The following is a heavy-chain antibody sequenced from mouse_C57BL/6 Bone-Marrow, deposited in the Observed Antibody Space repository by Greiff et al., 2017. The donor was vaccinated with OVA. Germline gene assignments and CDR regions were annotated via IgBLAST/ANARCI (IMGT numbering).Heavy chain of an antibody. CDR2: SRNKANDYTT. CDR3: ARDGTTVTYWYVGV. V-gene: IGHV7-1*01. J-gene: IGHJ1*03. CDR1: GFTFSDFY. D-gene: IGHD1-1*01. Sequence: EVKVVESGGGLVQSGRSLRLSCAPSGFTFSDFYMEWVRQAPGKGLEWIAASRNKANDYTTEYSASGKDRFIVSRDTSQSILYLQMIALRAEDTAIYCGARDGTTVTYWYVGVWGTGTTVTVAS.